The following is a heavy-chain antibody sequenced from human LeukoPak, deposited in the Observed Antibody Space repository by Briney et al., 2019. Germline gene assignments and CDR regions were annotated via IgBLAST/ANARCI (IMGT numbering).Heavy chain of an antibody. Sequence: PSETLSLTCSLSGGFISINTHYWGWIRQTPGKGPEWIGSVFYSGTTYFNPSLNGRLTISVDTSKNQFSLKLSSVTAADTAVYYCARSSNVLLWFGELWGQGTLVTVSS. J-gene: IGHJ4*02. V-gene: IGHV4-39*07. CDR1: GGFISINTHY. CDR2: VFYSGTT. CDR3: ARSSNVLLWFGEL. D-gene: IGHD3-10*01.